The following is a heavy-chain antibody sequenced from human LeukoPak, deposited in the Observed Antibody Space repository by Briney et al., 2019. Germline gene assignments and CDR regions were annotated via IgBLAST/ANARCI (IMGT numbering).Heavy chain of an antibody. D-gene: IGHD3-22*01. J-gene: IGHJ3*02. CDR3: VRNFDSYNAFDI. CDR2: IFYNGNT. Sequence: SETLSLTCTVSGGSISIGGYYWSWIRQHPGRGLEWIGYIFYNGNTYYNPSLKSRLTISGDTSENQFSLKLSSVTAADTAVYYCVRNFDSYNAFDIWGQGTMVTVSS. CDR1: GGSISIGGYY. V-gene: IGHV4-31*03.